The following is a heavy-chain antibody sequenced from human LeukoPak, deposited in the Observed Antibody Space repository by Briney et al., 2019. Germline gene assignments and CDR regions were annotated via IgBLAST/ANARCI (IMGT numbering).Heavy chain of an antibody. CDR2: INPSGGST. V-gene: IGHV1-46*03. J-gene: IGHJ4*02. D-gene: IGHD5-18*01. CDR3: ARALRTYGGLKIQLWLTY. Sequence: ASVKVSCKASGYTFTSYYMHWERQAPGQGLEWMGIINPSGGSTSYAQKFQGRVTMTRDTSTSTVYMELSSLRSEDTAVYYCARALRTYGGLKIQLWLTYWGQGTLVTVSS. CDR1: GYTFTSYY.